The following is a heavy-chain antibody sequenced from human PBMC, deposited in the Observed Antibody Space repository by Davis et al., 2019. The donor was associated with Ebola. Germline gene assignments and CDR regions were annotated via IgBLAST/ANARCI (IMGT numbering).Heavy chain of an antibody. CDR3: ARHYSGLEWDY. V-gene: IGHV4-59*08. Sequence: MPSETLSLTCTVSGGSISSYYWSWIRQPPGKGLEWIGYIYYSGSTNYNPSLKSRVTISVDTSKNQFSLNLRSVTAADTAVYYCARHYSGLEWDYWGQGTLVTVSS. D-gene: IGHD3-3*01. CDR1: GGSISSYY. J-gene: IGHJ4*02. CDR2: IYYSGST.